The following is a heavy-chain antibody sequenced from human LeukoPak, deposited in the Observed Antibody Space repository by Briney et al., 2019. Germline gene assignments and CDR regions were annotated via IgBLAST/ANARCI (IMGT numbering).Heavy chain of an antibody. Sequence: ASVKVSCKASGYTFTSYYMHWVRQAPGQGLEWMGIINPSGGSTSYAQKFQGRVTMTRDTSTSTVYMELSSLRSEDTAVYYCARDLMVRGVMPYNWFDPWGQGTLVTVSS. J-gene: IGHJ5*02. CDR1: GYTFTSYY. D-gene: IGHD3-10*01. CDR2: INPSGGST. V-gene: IGHV1-46*01. CDR3: ARDLMVRGVMPYNWFDP.